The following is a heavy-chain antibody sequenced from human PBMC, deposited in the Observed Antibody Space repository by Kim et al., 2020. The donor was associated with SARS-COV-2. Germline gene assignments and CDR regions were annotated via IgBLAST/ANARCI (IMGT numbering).Heavy chain of an antibody. CDR1: GFTFSSFT. Sequence: GGSLRLSCAASGFTFSSFTMHWVRQAPGKGLEWVSCIGSSSDTYISYSDSVRGRFTISRDNATNSLSLQMNSLIAADTGIYYCSSAVPGFDSWGQGTLVT. J-gene: IGHJ5*01. CDR2: IGSSSDTYI. CDR3: SSAVPGFDS. V-gene: IGHV3-21*01.